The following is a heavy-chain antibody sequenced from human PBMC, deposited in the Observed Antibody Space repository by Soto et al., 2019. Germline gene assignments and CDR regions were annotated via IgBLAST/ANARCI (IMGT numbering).Heavy chain of an antibody. CDR1: GGSISSSSYY. J-gene: IGHJ5*02. CDR2: IYYSGST. V-gene: IGHV4-39*01. CDR3: ARRQSRPRFGP. Sequence: QLQLQESGPGLVKPSETLSLTCTVSGGSISSSSYYWGWIRQPPGKGLEWIGNIYYSGSTYYNPSPTGAXTXSXXTSMNRFALKLRSVPASDTAVSSCARRQSRPRFGPWGPGTLVTGSS.